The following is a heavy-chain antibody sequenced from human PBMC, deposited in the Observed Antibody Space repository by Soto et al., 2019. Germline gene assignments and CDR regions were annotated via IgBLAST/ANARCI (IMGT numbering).Heavy chain of an antibody. CDR2: LGGSGDVT. Sequence: GGSLRLSCAASGFTFSDCAMSWVRQAPGKGLEWVAALGGSGDVTFYADFVKGRFTISRDNSKDTLYLQMNSLRAEDTAVYYCAKHRDDFWRGFTNLFDPWGRGTLVTVYS. CDR1: GFTFSDCA. D-gene: IGHD3-3*01. J-gene: IGHJ5*02. CDR3: AKHRDDFWRGFTNLFDP. V-gene: IGHV3-23*01.